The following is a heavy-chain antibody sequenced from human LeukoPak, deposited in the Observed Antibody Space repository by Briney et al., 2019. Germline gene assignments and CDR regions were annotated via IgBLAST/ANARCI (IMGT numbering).Heavy chain of an antibody. CDR3: ARDPDWNSSGFDY. CDR1: GFTFSNYS. V-gene: IGHV3-21*01. J-gene: IGHJ4*02. CDR2: ISSSSSYI. Sequence: PGGSLRLSCAASGFTFSNYSMNWVRQAPGKGLEWVSSISSSSSYIYYADSVKGRFTISRDNAKNSLYLQMNSLRAEDTAVYYCARDPDWNSSGFDYWGQGTLVTVSS. D-gene: IGHD1-7*01.